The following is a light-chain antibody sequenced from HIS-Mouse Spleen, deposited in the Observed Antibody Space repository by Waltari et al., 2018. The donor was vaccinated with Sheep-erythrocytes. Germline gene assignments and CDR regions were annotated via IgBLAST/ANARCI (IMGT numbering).Light chain of an antibody. Sequence: DIQMTQSPSTLSTPVGNRVPITCRASQSISSWLAWYQQKPGKAPKLLIYKASSLESGVPSRFSGSGSGTEFTLTISSLQPDDFATYYCQQYNSYSPLTFGGGTKVEIK. CDR3: QQYNSYSPLT. CDR1: QSISSW. V-gene: IGKV1-5*03. J-gene: IGKJ4*01. CDR2: KAS.